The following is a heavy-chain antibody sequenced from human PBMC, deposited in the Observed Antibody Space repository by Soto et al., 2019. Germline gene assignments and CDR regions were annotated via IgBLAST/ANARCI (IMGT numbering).Heavy chain of an antibody. CDR1: GFTFSSYG. J-gene: IGHJ5*02. CDR2: IWYDGSNK. CDR3: AREWLTTGYGGNSVWFDL. V-gene: IGHV3-33*01. Sequence: SLRLSCAASGFTFSSYGMHWVRQAPGKGLEWVAVIWYDGSNKYYADSVKGRFTISRDNSKNTLYLQMNSLRAEDTAVYYCAREWLTTGYGGNSVWFDLWGQGPLGTVSS. D-gene: IGHD4-17*01.